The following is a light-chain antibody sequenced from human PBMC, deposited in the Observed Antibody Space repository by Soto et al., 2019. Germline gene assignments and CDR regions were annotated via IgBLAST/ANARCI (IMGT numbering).Light chain of an antibody. J-gene: IGKJ1*01. V-gene: IGKV3-20*01. CDR3: QQYGSSPWT. Sequence: EIELTQSPGTLSLSPGERATLYCRASQSVSSNYLAWYQQKPGQTPRRLIYRASTRATGIPDRFSASGSGTDFTLTISRLEPEDFAVYYCQQYGSSPWTFGHGTRWIS. CDR1: QSVSSNY. CDR2: RAS.